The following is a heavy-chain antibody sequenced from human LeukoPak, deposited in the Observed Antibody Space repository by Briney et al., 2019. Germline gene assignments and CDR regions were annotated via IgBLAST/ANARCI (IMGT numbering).Heavy chain of an antibody. D-gene: IGHD3-16*01. Sequence: GGSLRLSCAASGFTFDDYGMSWVRQVPGKGLEWVSGINWNGSGAGYADSVKGRFTISRDNAKKLLYLQMNSLRAEDTAVYYCARSHAYTGFDYWGQGTLVTVSS. CDR2: INWNGSGA. V-gene: IGHV3-20*04. CDR1: GFTFDDYG. CDR3: ARSHAYTGFDY. J-gene: IGHJ4*02.